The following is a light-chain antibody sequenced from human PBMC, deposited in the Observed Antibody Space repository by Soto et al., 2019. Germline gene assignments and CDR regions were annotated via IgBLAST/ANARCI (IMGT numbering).Light chain of an antibody. CDR2: GAS. Sequence: DIVLTQSPGTLSLSPGERATLSCRASQSVNSAYLAWYQQRPGQAPRLLIYGASTRASAIPDRFSGSGSGTDFSLTISRLAPEDLAVYYCQQYGNSPPWTFGQGTKVEIK. CDR3: QQYGNSPPWT. V-gene: IGKV3-20*01. J-gene: IGKJ1*01. CDR1: QSVNSAY.